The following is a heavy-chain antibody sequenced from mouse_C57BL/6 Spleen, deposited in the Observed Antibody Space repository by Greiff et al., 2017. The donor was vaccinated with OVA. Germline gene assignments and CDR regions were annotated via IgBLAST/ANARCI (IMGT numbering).Heavy chain of an antibody. CDR1: GYTFTDYY. D-gene: IGHD2-5*01. Sequence: VQLQQSGPELVKPGASVKISCKASGYTFTDYYMNWVKQSHGKSLEWIGDINPNNGGTSYNQKFKSKATLTVDKSSSTAYMELRSLTSEDSAVYYCARCVYYSNYDYWGQGTTLTVSS. V-gene: IGHV1-26*01. CDR2: INPNNGGT. CDR3: ARCVYYSNYDY. J-gene: IGHJ2*01.